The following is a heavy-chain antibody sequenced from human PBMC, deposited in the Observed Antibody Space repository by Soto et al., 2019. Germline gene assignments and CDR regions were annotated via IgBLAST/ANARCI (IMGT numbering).Heavy chain of an antibody. V-gene: IGHV3-30*18. J-gene: IGHJ4*02. Sequence: QVQLVESGGGVVQPGRSLRLSCAASGFTFSSYGMHWVRQAPGKGLEWVAVISYDGSNKYYADSVKGRFTISRDNSMNALYLQMNCLRAADTAVYYCAEDAYGSGPRLLDYWGQGALDTVAS. CDR2: ISYDGSNK. CDR3: AEDAYGSGPRLLDY. D-gene: IGHD3-10*01. CDR1: GFTFSSYG.